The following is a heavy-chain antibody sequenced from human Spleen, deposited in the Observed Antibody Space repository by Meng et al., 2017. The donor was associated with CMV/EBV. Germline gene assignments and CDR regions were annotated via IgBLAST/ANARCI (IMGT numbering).Heavy chain of an antibody. Sequence: SETLSLTCTVFGGSISSGGYYWSWIRQHPGKGLEWIGCIYYIGTTHYNPSLKSRATISADKSKNQFSLRLRSVTAADTAVYYCARGGSSWQNFDYWGQGTLVTVSS. CDR2: IYYIGTT. V-gene: IGHV4-31*03. J-gene: IGHJ4*02. D-gene: IGHD2-2*01. CDR3: ARGGSSWQNFDY. CDR1: GGSISSGGYY.